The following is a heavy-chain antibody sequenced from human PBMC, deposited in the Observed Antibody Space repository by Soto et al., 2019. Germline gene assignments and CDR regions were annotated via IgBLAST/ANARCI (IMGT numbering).Heavy chain of an antibody. Sequence: SETLSLTCTVSGGSISSYFWSWIRQPPGKGLEWIGYISYRGSTNYNPSLKSRVTISIDTSKNQFSLKLASATAADTAVYYCARAQYSGGWYERVDYWGQGTLVTVSS. D-gene: IGHD6-19*01. J-gene: IGHJ4*02. CDR1: GGSISSYF. V-gene: IGHV4-59*01. CDR2: ISYRGST. CDR3: ARAQYSGGWYERVDY.